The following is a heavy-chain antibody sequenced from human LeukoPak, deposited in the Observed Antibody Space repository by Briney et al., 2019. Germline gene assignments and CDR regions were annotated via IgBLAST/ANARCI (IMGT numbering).Heavy chain of an antibody. CDR2: IYTSGST. J-gene: IGHJ5*02. CDR1: GGSISSYY. CDR3: ASEGGFGEPKEFDP. V-gene: IGHV4-4*07. Sequence: SETLSLTCTVSGGSISSYYWSWIRQPAGKGLEWIGRIYTSGSTNYYPSLKSRVPMSVNTSKNQYSLKLSSVATADTAVYYCASEGGFGEPKEFDPWGQGTLVTVSS. D-gene: IGHD3-10*01.